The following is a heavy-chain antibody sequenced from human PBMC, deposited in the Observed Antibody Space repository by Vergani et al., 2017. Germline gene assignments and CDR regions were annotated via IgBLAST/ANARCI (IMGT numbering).Heavy chain of an antibody. CDR1: GYTFTGYY. Sequence: QVQLVQSGAEVKKPGASVKVSCKASGYTFTGYYMHWVRQAPGQGLEWMGWINPNSGGTNYAQKFQGRVTMTRDTSISTAYMELSRLRSDDTAVYYCTAAEGTTVTLRGNYYYNMDVWGQGTTVTVSS. V-gene: IGHV1-2*02. D-gene: IGHD4-11*01. CDR2: INPNSGGT. J-gene: IGHJ6*02. CDR3: TAAEGTTVTLRGNYYYNMDV.